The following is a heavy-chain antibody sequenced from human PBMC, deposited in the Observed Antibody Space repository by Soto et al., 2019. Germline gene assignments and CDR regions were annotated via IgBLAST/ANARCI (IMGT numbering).Heavy chain of an antibody. CDR3: AFLPLSYYYDISGHY. V-gene: IGHV4-39*01. Sequence: SETLSLTCTVSGGSISSSSYYWGWTRQPPGKGLEWIGSIYYSGSTYYNPSLKSRVTISVDTSKNQFSLKLSSVTAADTAVYYCAFLPLSYYYDISGHYWGQGTLVSVSA. J-gene: IGHJ4*02. D-gene: IGHD3-22*01. CDR1: GGSISSSSYY. CDR2: IYYSGST.